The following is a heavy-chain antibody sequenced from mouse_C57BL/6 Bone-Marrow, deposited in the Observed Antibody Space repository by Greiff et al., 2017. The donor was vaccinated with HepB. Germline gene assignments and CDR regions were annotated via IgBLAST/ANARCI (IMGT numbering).Heavy chain of an antibody. CDR2: IDPENGDT. CDR1: GFNIKDDY. V-gene: IGHV14-4*01. J-gene: IGHJ4*01. CDR3: TMDYGSSYDAMDY. D-gene: IGHD1-1*01. Sequence: EVQLQQSGAELVRPGASVKLSCTASGFNIKDDYMHWVKQRPEQGLEWIGWIDPENGDTEYASKFQGKATIPADTSSNTAYLQRSSLTSEDTAVYYCTMDYGSSYDAMDYWGQGTSVTVSS.